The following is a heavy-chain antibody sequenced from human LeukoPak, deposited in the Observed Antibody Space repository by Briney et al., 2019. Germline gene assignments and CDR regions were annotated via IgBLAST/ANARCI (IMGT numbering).Heavy chain of an antibody. CDR3: AYMVRGGGIDP. D-gene: IGHD3-10*01. CDR1: GFTFSDYY. V-gene: IGHV3-11*03. J-gene: IGHJ5*02. Sequence: GGSLRLSCAASGFTFSDYYMSWIRQAPGKGLEWVAYISSSSSYTNYADSVKGRFTISRDNAKNSLYLQMNSLRAENTAVYYCAYMVRGGGIDPWGQGTLVTVSS. CDR2: ISSSSSYT.